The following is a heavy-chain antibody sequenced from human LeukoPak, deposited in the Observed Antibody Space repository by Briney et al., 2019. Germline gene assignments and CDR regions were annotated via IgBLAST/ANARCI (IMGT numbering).Heavy chain of an antibody. J-gene: IGHJ6*03. CDR2: IYYSGST. CDR1: GGSISSSSYY. Sequence: RSSETLSLTCTVSGGSISSSSYYWGWIRQPPGKGLEWIGSIYYSGSTYYNPSLKSRVTISVDTSKNQVSLKLTSVTAADTAVYYCARTEESGYNYGYFGYYYYMDVWGKGTTVTVSS. CDR3: ARTEESGYNYGYFGYYYYMDV. D-gene: IGHD5-18*01. V-gene: IGHV4-39*07.